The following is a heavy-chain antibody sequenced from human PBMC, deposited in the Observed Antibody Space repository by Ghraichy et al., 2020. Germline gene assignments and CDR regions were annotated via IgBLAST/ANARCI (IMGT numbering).Heavy chain of an antibody. Sequence: GGSLRLSCAASGFTFSSYSMNWVRQAPGKGLEWVSSISSSSSYIYYADSVKGRFTISRDNAKNSLYLQMNSLRAEDTAVYYCARDHNGWRDAFDIWGQGTMVTVSS. J-gene: IGHJ3*02. CDR3: ARDHNGWRDAFDI. V-gene: IGHV3-21*01. CDR1: GFTFSSYS. CDR2: ISSSSSYI. D-gene: IGHD1-14*01.